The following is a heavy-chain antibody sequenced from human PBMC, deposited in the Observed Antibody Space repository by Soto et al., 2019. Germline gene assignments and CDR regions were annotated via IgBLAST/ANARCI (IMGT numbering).Heavy chain of an antibody. CDR3: ARQGVIPATALYY. Sequence: SETLSLTCTVSGDSISSYYWCWIRQPPGKGLEWIGSIYYSGSTYYNPSLKSRVTISVDTSKNQFSLKLSSVTAADTAVYYCARQGVIPATALYYWGQGTLVTVSS. CDR1: GDSISSYY. V-gene: IGHV4-39*01. J-gene: IGHJ4*02. CDR2: IYYSGST. D-gene: IGHD2-2*01.